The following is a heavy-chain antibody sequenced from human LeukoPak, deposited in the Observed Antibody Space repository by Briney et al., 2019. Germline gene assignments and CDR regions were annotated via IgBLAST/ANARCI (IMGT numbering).Heavy chain of an antibody. V-gene: IGHV4-59*01. CDR2: IYYSGST. J-gene: IGHJ4*02. Sequence: SETLSLTCTVSGGSISSYYWSWIRQPPGKGLEWIGYIYYSGSTNYNPSLKSRVTISVDTSKNQFSLKLSSVTAADTAVYYCAKGSMGDYGDYFDYWGQGTLVTVSS. D-gene: IGHD4-17*01. CDR3: AKGSMGDYGDYFDY. CDR1: GGSISSYY.